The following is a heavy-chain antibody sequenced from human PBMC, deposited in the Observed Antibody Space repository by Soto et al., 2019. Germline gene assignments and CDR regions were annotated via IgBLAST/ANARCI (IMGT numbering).Heavy chain of an antibody. CDR3: AREWFGEGMDV. V-gene: IGHV1-69*08. J-gene: IGHJ6*02. CDR1: GGTFSSYT. Sequence: QVQLVQSGAEVKKPGSSVKISCKASGGTFSSYTISWVRQAPGQGLEWMGRIIPILGIANYAQKFQGRVTITADKSTSTAYMELSSLRSEDTAVYYCAREWFGEGMDVWGQGTTVTVSS. D-gene: IGHD3-10*01. CDR2: IIPILGIA.